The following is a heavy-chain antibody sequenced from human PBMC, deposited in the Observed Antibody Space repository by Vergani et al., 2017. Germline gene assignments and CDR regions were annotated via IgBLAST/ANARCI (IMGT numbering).Heavy chain of an antibody. V-gene: IGHV4-38-2*01. D-gene: IGHD2-15*01. CDR1: GYPISSGYY. CDR3: ARHVRYXSCGSCYVQFAFDI. CDR2: IHHSGST. Sequence: QVQLQESGPGLVKPSETLPLTCAVSGYPISSGYYWGWIRQPPGKGREWIGSIHHSGSTYYNPSLKSRVTISVDTSKNQFSLKLISVTAADTAVYYCARHVRYXSCGSCYVQFAFDIWGQGTMVTVSS. J-gene: IGHJ3*02.